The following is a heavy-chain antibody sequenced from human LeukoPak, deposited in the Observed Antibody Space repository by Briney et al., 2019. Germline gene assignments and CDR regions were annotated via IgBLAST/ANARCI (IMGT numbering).Heavy chain of an antibody. CDR3: ARAGYYDATPFDY. CDR2: INPSGGNT. J-gene: IGHJ4*02. Sequence: GASVKVSCKASGYTFTSYYIHWVRQAPGQGLEWMGIINPSGGNTNYAQKFQGRVTMTRDTSTSTVYMELSSLRSEDTAVYYCARAGYYDATPFDYWGQGTLVTVSS. V-gene: IGHV1-46*01. CDR1: GYTFTSYY. D-gene: IGHD3-16*01.